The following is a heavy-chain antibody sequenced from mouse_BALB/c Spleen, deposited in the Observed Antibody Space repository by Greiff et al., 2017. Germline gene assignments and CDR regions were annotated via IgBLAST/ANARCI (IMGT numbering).Heavy chain of an antibody. CDR1: GYTFTSYW. Sequence: QVQLQQPGAELVKPGASVKLSCKASGYTFTSYWMHWVKQRPGQGLEWIGEINPSNGRTNYNEKFKSKATLTVDKSSSTAYMQLSSLTSDDSAVYYCARGGGNYGGGMDYWGQGTSVTVSS. CDR2: INPSNGRT. J-gene: IGHJ4*01. V-gene: IGHV1S81*02. CDR3: ARGGGNYGGGMDY. D-gene: IGHD2-1*01.